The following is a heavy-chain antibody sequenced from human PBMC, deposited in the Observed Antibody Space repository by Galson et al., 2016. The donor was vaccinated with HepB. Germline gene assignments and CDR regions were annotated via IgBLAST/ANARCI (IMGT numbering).Heavy chain of an antibody. CDR3: GRPVDSRGDPFNY. CDR2: ITSYSSHI. V-gene: IGHV3-21*01. CDR1: GFTFSGYS. Sequence: SLRLSCAASGFTFSGYSMSWVRQAPGKGLEWVSSITSYSSHIFYADSVMGRFTISRENAKNALYLQMNRLRAEDTAVYYCGRPVDSRGDPFNYWGQGTMVTVSS. J-gene: IGHJ4*02. D-gene: IGHD5-12*01.